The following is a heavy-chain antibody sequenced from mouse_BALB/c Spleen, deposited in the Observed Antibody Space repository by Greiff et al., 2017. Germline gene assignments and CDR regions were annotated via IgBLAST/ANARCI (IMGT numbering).Heavy chain of an antibody. Sequence: LEESGPELVKPGASVRISCKASGYTFTSYYIHWVKQRPGQGLEWIGWIYPGNVNTKYNEKFKGKATLTADKSSSTAYMQLSSLTSEDSAVYFCARPGGSPAWFAYWGQGTLVTVSA. J-gene: IGHJ3*01. CDR1: GYTFTSYY. CDR2: IYPGNVNT. D-gene: IGHD1-1*01. CDR3: ARPGGSPAWFAY. V-gene: IGHV1S56*01.